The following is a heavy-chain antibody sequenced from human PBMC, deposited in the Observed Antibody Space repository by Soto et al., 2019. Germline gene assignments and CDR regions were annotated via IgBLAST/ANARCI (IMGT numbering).Heavy chain of an antibody. CDR3: ARAGGTTVTGLWHFDS. Sequence: GGSLRLSCEASGFTFNTYSMHWVRQPPGKGLEWLAAIWYDGTQKYYADSAKGRFIISRDNSKKTLYLEMNSLRAEDTAVYYCARAGGTTVTGLWHFDSWGQGXLVTVSS. CDR2: IWYDGTQK. V-gene: IGHV3-33*01. CDR1: GFTFNTYS. J-gene: IGHJ4*02. D-gene: IGHD4-17*01.